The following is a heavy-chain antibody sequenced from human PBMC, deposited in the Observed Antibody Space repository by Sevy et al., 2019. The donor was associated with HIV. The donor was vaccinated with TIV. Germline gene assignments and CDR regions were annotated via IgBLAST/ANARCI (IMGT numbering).Heavy chain of an antibody. CDR1: RGSISLYY. J-gene: IGHJ4*02. V-gene: IGHV4-59*01. CDR3: ARATKRGSGLDY. CDR2: IYYSGST. Sequence: SETLSLTCTVSRGSISLYYWSWVRQPPGKGLERIGYIYYSGSTNYTPSLKRRVAFSVDTSKNQFSLKLTSVTAADTAVYYCARATKRGSGLDYWGQGTLVTVSS. D-gene: IGHD6-19*01.